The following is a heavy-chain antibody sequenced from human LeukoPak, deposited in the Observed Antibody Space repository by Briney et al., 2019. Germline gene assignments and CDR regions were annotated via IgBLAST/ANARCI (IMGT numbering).Heavy chain of an antibody. CDR2: VNLQGST. Sequence: SGTLSLTCGVSGGSITSTNYWTWVRQPPGKGLEWIGEVNLQGSTNYNPSLMGRVAISVDMSENHISLQLTSVTAADTAVYYCARNFDSYNAFDIWGQGTMVTVSS. D-gene: IGHD3-22*01. J-gene: IGHJ3*02. CDR3: ARNFDSYNAFDI. CDR1: GGSITSTNY. V-gene: IGHV4-4*02.